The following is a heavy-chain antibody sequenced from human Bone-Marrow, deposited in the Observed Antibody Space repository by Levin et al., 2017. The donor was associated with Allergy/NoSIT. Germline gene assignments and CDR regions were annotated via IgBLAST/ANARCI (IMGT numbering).Heavy chain of an antibody. CDR2: FSAYSGNT. J-gene: IGHJ6*02. V-gene: IGHV1-18*01. CDR1: GYTFTTYG. Sequence: GESLKISCKASGYTFTTYGLTWVRQAPGQGLEWMGWFSAYSGNTNYALNLQDRVTMTTDTATNTAYMELTSLRSDDTAIYYCARGHFPYYYYGMDVWGQGTTVVVSS. CDR3: ARGHFPYYYYGMDV.